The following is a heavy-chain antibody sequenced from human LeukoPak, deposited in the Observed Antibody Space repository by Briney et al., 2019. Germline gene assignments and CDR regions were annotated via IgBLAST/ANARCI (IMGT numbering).Heavy chain of an antibody. V-gene: IGHV1-46*01. Sequence: ASVKVSCKASGYTFTSYYMHWVRQAPEQGLEWMGIINPSGGTTRHAQRFQGRVTMTRDTSTSTVYMELSSLRPEDTAVYYCARTRGYSDYELDYWGQGTLVTVSS. CDR3: ARTRGYSDYELDY. J-gene: IGHJ4*02. CDR2: INPSGGTT. CDR1: GYTFTSYY. D-gene: IGHD5-12*01.